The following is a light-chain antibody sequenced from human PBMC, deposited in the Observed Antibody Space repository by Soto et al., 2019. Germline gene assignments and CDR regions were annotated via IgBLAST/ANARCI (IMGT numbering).Light chain of an antibody. Sequence: QSALTQPAPVSGSPGQSTNISCTGTSSDVGGYNYVSWYQQHPGKVPKLSIYEVSNRPSGVSNRFSGSKSGNTASLTISGLQAEDEAGYYCSSYTNSSTNVFGNGTKVSGL. CDR3: SSYTNSSTNV. J-gene: IGLJ1*01. V-gene: IGLV2-14*01. CDR2: EVS. CDR1: SSDVGGYNY.